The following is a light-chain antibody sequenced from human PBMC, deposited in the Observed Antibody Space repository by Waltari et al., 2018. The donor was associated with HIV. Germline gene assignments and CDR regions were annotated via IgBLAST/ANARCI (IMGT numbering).Light chain of an antibody. CDR1: QSVSSSF. Sequence: EIVLTQSPGTLSLSPGERATLSCKTSQSVSSSFLAWYQQNPGQAPRLLIYGTSNRATGIPDRFSGSGSGTDFTLTINSLEPEDFVVYYCQQYGTSPKTFGQGTKVEIK. V-gene: IGKV3-20*01. CDR3: QQYGTSPKT. CDR2: GTS. J-gene: IGKJ1*01.